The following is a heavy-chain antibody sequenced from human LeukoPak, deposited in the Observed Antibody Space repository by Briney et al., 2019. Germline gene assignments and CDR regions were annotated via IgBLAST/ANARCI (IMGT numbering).Heavy chain of an antibody. Sequence: PSETLSLTCAVYGGSFSGYYWSWIRQPPGKGLEWIGEINHSGSTYYNASLKSRVTISVDTSKNQFSLKLSSVTAADTAVYYCARQGSEFSYYMDVWGKGTTVTISS. CDR1: GGSFSGYY. J-gene: IGHJ6*03. CDR3: ARQGSEFSYYMDV. D-gene: IGHD3-10*01. V-gene: IGHV4-34*01. CDR2: INHSGST.